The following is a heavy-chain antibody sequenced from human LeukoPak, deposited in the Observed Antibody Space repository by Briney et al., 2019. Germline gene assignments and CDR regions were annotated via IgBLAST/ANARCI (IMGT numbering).Heavy chain of an antibody. J-gene: IGHJ4*02. V-gene: IGHV4-39*01. CDR2: IYYTGST. CDR3: AALTVTVAGRFDY. D-gene: IGHD6-19*01. CDR1: GGSISSNSYY. Sequence: SETLSLTCIVSGGSISSNSYYWGWIRQPPGKGLEWLGSIYYTGSTYYNPSLKSRVTISVDTSKTQFTLKLSSVTAADTAVYYCAALTVTVAGRFDYWGQGTLVTVSS.